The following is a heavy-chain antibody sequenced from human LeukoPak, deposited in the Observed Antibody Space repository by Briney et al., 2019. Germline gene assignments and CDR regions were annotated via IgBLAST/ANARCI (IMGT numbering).Heavy chain of an antibody. CDR2: IWYDGSNK. CDR3: TTNDYVWGSYRTAY. D-gene: IGHD3-16*02. CDR1: GFTFSSYG. V-gene: IGHV3-33*01. J-gene: IGHJ4*02. Sequence: GGSLRLSCAASGFTFSSYGMHWVRQAPGKGLEWVAVIWYDGSNKYYADSVKGRFTISRDNSKNTLYLQMNSLKTEDTAVYYCTTNDYVWGSYRTAYWGQGTLVTVSS.